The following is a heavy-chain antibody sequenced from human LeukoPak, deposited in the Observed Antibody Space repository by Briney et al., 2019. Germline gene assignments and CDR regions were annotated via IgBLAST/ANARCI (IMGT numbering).Heavy chain of an antibody. J-gene: IGHJ4*02. CDR3: ARGQIRGVNEYYFDY. V-gene: IGHV3-11*01. CDR2: ISSSGSTI. D-gene: IGHD3-10*01. CDR1: GFTFSDYY. Sequence: GGSLRLSCAASGFTFSDYYMSWIRQAPGKGLEWVSYISSSGSTIYYADSVKGRFTISRDNAKNSLYLQMNSLRAEDTAVYYCARGQIRGVNEYYFDYWGQGTLVTVSS.